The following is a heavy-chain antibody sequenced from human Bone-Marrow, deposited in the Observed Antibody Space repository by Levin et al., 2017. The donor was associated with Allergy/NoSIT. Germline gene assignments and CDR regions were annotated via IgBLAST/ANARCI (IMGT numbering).Heavy chain of an antibody. CDR1: GFTFSSYA. D-gene: IGHD3-10*01. CDR3: ARGSITMVRGVIRPLDY. CDR2: ISYDGSNK. V-gene: IGHV3-30-3*01. Sequence: SCAASGFTFSSYAMHWVRQAPGKGLEWVAVISYDGSNKYYADSVKGRFTISRDNSKNTLYLQMNSLRAEDTAVYYCARGSITMVRGVIRPLDYWGQGTLVTVSS. J-gene: IGHJ4*02.